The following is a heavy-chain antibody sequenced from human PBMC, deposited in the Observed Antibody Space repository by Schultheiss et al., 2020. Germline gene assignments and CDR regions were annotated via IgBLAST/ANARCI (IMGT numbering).Heavy chain of an antibody. Sequence: ASVKVSCKVSGYTLTELSMHWVRQAPGKGLEWMGGFDPEDGETIYAQKFQGRVTMTEDTSTDTAYMELSSLRSEDTAVYYCATVPDYVWGSYRYSSWGFDYWGRGTLVTVAS. V-gene: IGHV1-24*01. J-gene: IGHJ4*02. D-gene: IGHD3-16*02. CDR1: GYTLTELS. CDR2: FDPEDGET. CDR3: ATVPDYVWGSYRYSSWGFDY.